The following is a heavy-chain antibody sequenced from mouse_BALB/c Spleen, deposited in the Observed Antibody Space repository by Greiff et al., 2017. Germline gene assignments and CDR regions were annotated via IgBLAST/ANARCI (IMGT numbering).Heavy chain of an antibody. CDR3: ARNWGIRGAMDY. J-gene: IGHJ4*01. CDR1: GFSLTSSG. Sequence: QVQLKQSGPGLVQPSQSLSITCTVSGFSLTSSGVPWVRQSPGKGLEWLGVLWSGGSTDYNAAFISRLSLSKDNSKSQVFFKMNSLQADDTAIYYCARNWGIRGAMDYWGQGTSVTVSS. D-gene: IGHD2-4*01. CDR2: LWSGGST. V-gene: IGHV2-4-1*01.